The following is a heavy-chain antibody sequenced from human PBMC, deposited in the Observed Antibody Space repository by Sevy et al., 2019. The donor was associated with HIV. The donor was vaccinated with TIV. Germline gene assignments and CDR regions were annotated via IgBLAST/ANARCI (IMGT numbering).Heavy chain of an antibody. V-gene: IGHV4-4*07. CDR3: ARAQSRISSGWYYFDY. CDR2: IYTSGST. D-gene: IGHD6-19*01. CDR1: GGSISSYY. J-gene: IGHJ4*02. Sequence: SETLSLTCTVSGGSISSYYWSWIRQPAGKGLEWIGRIYTSGSTNYNPSLNSRVTMSVDTSKNQFSLKLSSVTAADTAVYYCARAQSRISSGWYYFDYWGQGTLVTVSS.